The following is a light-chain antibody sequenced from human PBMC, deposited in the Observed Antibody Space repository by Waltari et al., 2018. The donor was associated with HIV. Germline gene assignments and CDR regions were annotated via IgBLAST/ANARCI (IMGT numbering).Light chain of an antibody. Sequence: QSVLTQPPSVSAAPGQKVTISCSGSSSNVGTNGVSWYQQLPGKSPTLLIYERNNRCPGVPDRFSAAQSGTSATLGISGLQTGDEANYYCGTWDDKLGGGIFGGGTKLTVL. V-gene: IGLV1-51*01. CDR2: ERN. CDR1: SSNVGTNG. CDR3: GTWDDKLGGGI. J-gene: IGLJ2*01.